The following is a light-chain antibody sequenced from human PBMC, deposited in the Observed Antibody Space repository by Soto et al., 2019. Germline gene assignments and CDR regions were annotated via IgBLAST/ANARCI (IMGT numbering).Light chain of an antibody. Sequence: EIVLTQSPGTLSLSPGERATLSCRASQSVSSNYLAWYQQKPGQAPRLLIYRASSRATGIPDRFSGSGSGTDFTLTSSRLEPEDFAVYYCHQYGNPGTFGEGTKVEIK. CDR2: RAS. V-gene: IGKV3-20*01. CDR1: QSVSSNY. CDR3: HQYGNPGT. J-gene: IGKJ1*01.